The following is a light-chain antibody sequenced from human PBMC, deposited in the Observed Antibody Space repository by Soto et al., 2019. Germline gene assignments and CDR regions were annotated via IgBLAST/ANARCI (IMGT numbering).Light chain of an antibody. Sequence: ESMLTQSPGTLSMSPGERATLSCRASQSISNNYLAWYQHKPGQAPRLLIYGASSRATGIPDRFSGSGSGTHFTLTISRLEPEDFAVYSCRQYGSSAPIAFGQGTRRAIE. V-gene: IGKV3-20*01. J-gene: IGKJ5*01. CDR2: GAS. CDR3: RQYGSSAPIA. CDR1: QSISNNY.